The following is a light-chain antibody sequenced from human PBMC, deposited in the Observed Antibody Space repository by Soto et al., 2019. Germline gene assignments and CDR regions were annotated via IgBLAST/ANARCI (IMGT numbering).Light chain of an antibody. CDR1: SSDIGAYNY. V-gene: IGLV2-14*01. CDR2: EVS. J-gene: IGLJ7*01. CDR3: SSYTTTSTAV. Sequence: QSVLTQPAPVSGSPGQSITISCTGTSSDIGAYNYVSWYQQYPGKAPKLMIYEVSNRPSGVSNRFSGSKSGNTASLTISGLQAEDEADYYCSSYTTTSTAVFGGGTQLTVL.